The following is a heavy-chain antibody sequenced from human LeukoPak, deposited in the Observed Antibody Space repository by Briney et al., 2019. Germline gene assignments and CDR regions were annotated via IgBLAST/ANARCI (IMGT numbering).Heavy chain of an antibody. V-gene: IGHV3-23*01. Sequence: GGSLRLSCAAAGFTFSSYAMSWVRQAPGKGLEWVSHISASGRTTDYADSVKGRFTISRDNSKNTVYLQMNSLRAEDTAVYYCAKLCSGGSCYWNYWGQGTLVTVSS. CDR1: GFTFSSYA. CDR2: ISASGRTT. J-gene: IGHJ4*02. D-gene: IGHD2-15*01. CDR3: AKLCSGGSCYWNY.